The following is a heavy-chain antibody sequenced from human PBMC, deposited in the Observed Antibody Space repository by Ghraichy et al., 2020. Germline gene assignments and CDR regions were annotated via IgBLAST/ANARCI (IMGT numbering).Heavy chain of an antibody. D-gene: IGHD3-22*01. CDR1: GFTFSSYA. V-gene: IGHV3-23*01. CDR2: ISGSGGST. J-gene: IGHJ4*02. CDR3: AKDGGWDDSSGYYYGYFDY. Sequence: GGSLRLSCAASGFTFSSYAMSWVRQAPGKGLEWVSAISGSGGSTYYADSVKGRFTISRDNSKNTLYLQMNSLRAEDTAVYYCAKDGGWDDSSGYYYGYFDYWGQGTLVTVSS.